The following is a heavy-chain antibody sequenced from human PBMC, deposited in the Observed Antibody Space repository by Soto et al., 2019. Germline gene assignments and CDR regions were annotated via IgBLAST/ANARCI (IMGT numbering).Heavy chain of an antibody. V-gene: IGHV1-8*01. Sequence: ASVKVSCKASGYTFTSYDINWVRQATGQGLEWMGWMNPNSGNTGYAQKFQGRVTMTRNTSISTAYMELSSLRSDDTAVYYCARGIPGYCNGGSCYSGWFDPWSQGTLVTVSS. D-gene: IGHD2-15*01. CDR1: GYTFTSYD. J-gene: IGHJ5*02. CDR3: ARGIPGYCNGGSCYSGWFDP. CDR2: MNPNSGNT.